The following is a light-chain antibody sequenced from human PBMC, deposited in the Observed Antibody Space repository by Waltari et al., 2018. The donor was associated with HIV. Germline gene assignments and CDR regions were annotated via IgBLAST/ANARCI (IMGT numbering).Light chain of an antibody. Sequence: QTVVTQEPSLSVSPGGTVTLTCGLTSGSVSTSHYASWFQHTPDQAPRALLQYTDTRCSAVPDRFSGYILANKAALTITGAQSDDESDYYCFLYMGSSIWVFGGGTTLTVL. CDR1: SGSVSTSHY. CDR3: FLYMGSSIWV. V-gene: IGLV8-61*01. J-gene: IGLJ3*02. CDR2: YTD.